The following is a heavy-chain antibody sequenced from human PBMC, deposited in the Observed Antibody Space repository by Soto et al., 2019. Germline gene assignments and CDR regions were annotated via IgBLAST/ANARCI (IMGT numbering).Heavy chain of an antibody. J-gene: IGHJ6*02. Sequence: EVQLVESGGGLVQPGGSLRLSCAASGFTFSSYEMNWVHQAPGKGLEWVSYISSSGSTIYYADSVKGRFTISRDNAKNSLYLQMNSLRAEDTAVYYCARCPYYYGMDVWGQGTTVTVSS. CDR3: ARCPYYYGMDV. V-gene: IGHV3-48*03. CDR2: ISSSGSTI. CDR1: GFTFSSYE.